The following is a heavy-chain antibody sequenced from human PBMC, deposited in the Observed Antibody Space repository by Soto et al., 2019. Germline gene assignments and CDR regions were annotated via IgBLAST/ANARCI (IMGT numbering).Heavy chain of an antibody. Sequence: ASVKVSCKASGGTFSSYYMHWVRQAPGQGLEWMGIINPSGGSTSYAQKFQGRVTMTRDTSTSTVYMELSSLRSEDTAVYYCARGGRYSGYDDWFDPWGQGTLVTVSS. CDR2: INPSGGST. CDR1: GGTFSSYY. J-gene: IGHJ5*02. V-gene: IGHV1-46*03. D-gene: IGHD5-12*01. CDR3: ARGGRYSGYDDWFDP.